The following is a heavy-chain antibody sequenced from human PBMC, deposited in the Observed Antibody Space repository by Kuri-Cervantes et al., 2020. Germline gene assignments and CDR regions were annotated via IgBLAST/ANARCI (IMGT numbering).Heavy chain of an antibody. V-gene: IGHV1-18*01. CDR3: ARSRRYYDFWSGYSQYYFDY. J-gene: IGHJ4*02. CDR1: GYTFTSYG. Sequence: ASVKVSCKASGYTFTSYGVSWVRQAPGQGLEWMGWISAYSGNTNYAQKLQGRVTMTRNTSISTAYMELSSLRSEDTAVYYCARSRRYYDFWSGYSQYYFDYWGQGTLVTVSS. CDR2: ISAYSGNT. D-gene: IGHD3-3*01.